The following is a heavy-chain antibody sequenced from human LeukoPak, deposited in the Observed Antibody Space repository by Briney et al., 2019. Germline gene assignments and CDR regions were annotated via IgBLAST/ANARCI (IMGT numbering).Heavy chain of an antibody. Sequence: GGSLRLSCAASGFTFSSYDMNWVRQAPGKGLEWVSGSGSGGSTYSVDSVKGRFTVSRDNSKNTLYLQMNSLRAEDTAVYYCARGDNYYDSSDVFDIWGQGTMVTVSS. V-gene: IGHV3-23*01. CDR2: SGSGGST. J-gene: IGHJ3*02. CDR3: ARGDNYYDSSDVFDI. D-gene: IGHD3-22*01. CDR1: GFTFSSYD.